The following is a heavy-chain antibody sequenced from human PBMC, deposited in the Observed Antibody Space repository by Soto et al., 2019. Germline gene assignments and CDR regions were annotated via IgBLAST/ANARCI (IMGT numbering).Heavy chain of an antibody. V-gene: IGHV2-70*11. Sequence: SGPTLVNPTQTLTLTCTFSGFSLSTSGMCVSWIRQPPGKALECLARIDWDDDKYYSTSLKTRLTISKDTSKNQVVLTMTNMDPVDTATYYCERMGGGYYFCSGYYYFLAFDICGQRSMVPVSS. D-gene: IGHD3-22*01. J-gene: IGHJ3*02. CDR2: IDWDDDK. CDR1: GFSLSTSGMC. CDR3: ERMGGGYYFCSGYYYFLAFDI.